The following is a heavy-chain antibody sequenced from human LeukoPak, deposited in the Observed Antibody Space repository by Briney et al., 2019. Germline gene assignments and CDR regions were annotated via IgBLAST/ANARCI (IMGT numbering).Heavy chain of an antibody. CDR3: ARGGRGDCSGGSCYLAYYYYYGMDV. CDR2: IIPIFGTA. J-gene: IGHJ6*04. D-gene: IGHD2-15*01. V-gene: IGHV1-69*13. Sequence: ASVKVSCKASGGTLSSYAISWVRQAPGQGLEWMGGIIPIFGTANYAQKFQGRVTLTADESTSTAYMELSSLRSEDTAVYYCARGGRGDCSGGSCYLAYYYYYGMDVWGKGTTVTVSS. CDR1: GGTLSSYA.